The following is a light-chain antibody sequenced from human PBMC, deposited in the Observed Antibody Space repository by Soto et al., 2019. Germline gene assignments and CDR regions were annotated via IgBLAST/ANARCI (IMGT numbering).Light chain of an antibody. CDR1: SSDVGGYNY. CDR3: SSYTSGFYV. CDR2: DVS. V-gene: IGLV2-14*01. J-gene: IGLJ1*01. Sequence: QSVLTQPASVSGSPGQSITISCTGTSSDVGGYNYVSWYQQHPGKAPKLMIYDVSDRPSGVSNRFSGSKSGNTASLTISVLQAEDEADYYCSSYTSGFYVFGTGTKVTVL.